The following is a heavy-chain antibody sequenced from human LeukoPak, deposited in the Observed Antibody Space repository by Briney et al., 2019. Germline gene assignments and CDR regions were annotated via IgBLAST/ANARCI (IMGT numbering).Heavy chain of an antibody. D-gene: IGHD3-16*01. V-gene: IGHV3-43D*03. Sequence: GGSLRLSCAASGFTFDDYAMHWVRQAPGKGLEWVSLISWDGGSTYYADSVKGRFTISRDNSKNSLYLQMNSLRAEDTALYYCAKDYGPFVKYYFDYWGQGTLVTVSS. CDR1: GFTFDDYA. J-gene: IGHJ4*02. CDR3: AKDYGPFVKYYFDY. CDR2: ISWDGGST.